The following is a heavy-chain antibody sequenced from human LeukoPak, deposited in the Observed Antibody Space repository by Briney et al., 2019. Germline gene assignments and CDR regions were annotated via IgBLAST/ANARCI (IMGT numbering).Heavy chain of an antibody. V-gene: IGHV4-34*01. CDR1: GGTFSGYY. CDR3: ARANAEDNPDYFDY. J-gene: IGHJ4*02. CDR2: INHSGST. D-gene: IGHD1-14*01. Sequence: SESLSLTRAAYGGTFSGYYWSWIRQPPGKGLERIGEINHSGSTNYIPSLKSRVTISVDTSKNQFSLKLSSVTAADTAVYYCARANAEDNPDYFDYWGQGTLVTVSS.